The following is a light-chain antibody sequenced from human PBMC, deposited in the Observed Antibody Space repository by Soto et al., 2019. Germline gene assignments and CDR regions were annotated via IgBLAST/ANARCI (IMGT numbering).Light chain of an antibody. J-gene: IGKJ4*01. CDR3: QQYNNWPLT. V-gene: IGKV3-15*01. Sequence: EIVMTQSPATLSVSPGERAPLCCRASQSVSSNLAWYQQKPGQAPRLLIYGASTRATGIPARFSGSGSGTEFTLTISSLQSEDFAVYYCQQYNNWPLTFGGGTKVEIK. CDR2: GAS. CDR1: QSVSSN.